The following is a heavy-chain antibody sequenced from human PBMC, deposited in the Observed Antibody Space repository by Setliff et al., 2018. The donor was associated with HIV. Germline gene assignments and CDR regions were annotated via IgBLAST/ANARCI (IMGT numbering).Heavy chain of an antibody. V-gene: IGHV1-3*03. J-gene: IGHJ4*02. Sequence: ASVKVSCKASGFPFSNYAIHWVRQAPGQRLEWMGWINVDSGNTKYLQDLQGRVTITSDTSATTAYMEVSNLRSEDMAVYYCARERDSNGYQFDYWGQGTRVTVSS. CDR1: GFPFSNYA. D-gene: IGHD3-22*01. CDR3: ARERDSNGYQFDY. CDR2: INVDSGNT.